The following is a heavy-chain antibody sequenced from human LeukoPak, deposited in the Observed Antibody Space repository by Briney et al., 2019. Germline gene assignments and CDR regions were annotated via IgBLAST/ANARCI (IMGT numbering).Heavy chain of an antibody. D-gene: IGHD6-13*01. CDR1: GFTFSSYN. V-gene: IGHV3-21*04. CDR3: ARWNQQVGFDY. J-gene: IGHJ4*02. Sequence: GGSLRLSCAASGFTFSSYNMNWVRQAPGKGLEWVSSISSSGNYIYYADSVKGRFTISRDNAKNSLYLQMNSLRAEDTAVYYCARWNQQVGFDYWGQGTLVTVSS. CDR2: ISSSGNYI.